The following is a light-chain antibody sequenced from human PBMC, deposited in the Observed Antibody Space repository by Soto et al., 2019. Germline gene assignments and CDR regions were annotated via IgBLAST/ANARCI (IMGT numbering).Light chain of an antibody. CDR1: PSVSSSY. CDR3: QQYGSSLFT. Sequence: EIVLTQSPGTLSLSPGEGATLSCRASPSVSSSYLAWYQQKPGQAPRLLIYGASSRATGIPDRFSGSGSGTDFTLTISRLEPEDFAVYYCQQYGSSLFTFGPGTKVDIK. CDR2: GAS. V-gene: IGKV3-20*01. J-gene: IGKJ3*01.